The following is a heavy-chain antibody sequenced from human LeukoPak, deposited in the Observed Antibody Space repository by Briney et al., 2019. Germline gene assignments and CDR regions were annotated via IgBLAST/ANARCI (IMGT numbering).Heavy chain of an antibody. D-gene: IGHD3-22*01. J-gene: IGHJ4*02. Sequence: SETLSLTCTVSGGSISSYYWSWIRQPPGKGLEWIGYIYYSGSTNYNPSLKSRVTISVDTSKNQFSLKLSSVTAADTAVYYCARHVRRYYYDSSGYYYGGPFDYWGQGTLVTVSS. CDR2: IYYSGST. CDR3: ARHVRRYYYDSSGYYYGGPFDY. CDR1: GGSISSYY. V-gene: IGHV4-59*08.